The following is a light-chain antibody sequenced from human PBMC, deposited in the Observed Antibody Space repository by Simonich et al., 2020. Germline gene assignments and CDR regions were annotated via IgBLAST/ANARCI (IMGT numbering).Light chain of an antibody. CDR2: GAS. Sequence: EIVMTQSPATLSVSPGKRATLSCRASQSFHSNLAWYQQKPGQAPRLLIYGASTRATVIPARFSGSGSGTEFTLTISSLQSEDFAVYYCQQYNNWPLTFGGGTKVEIK. CDR1: QSFHSN. V-gene: IGKV3-15*01. J-gene: IGKJ4*01. CDR3: QQYNNWPLT.